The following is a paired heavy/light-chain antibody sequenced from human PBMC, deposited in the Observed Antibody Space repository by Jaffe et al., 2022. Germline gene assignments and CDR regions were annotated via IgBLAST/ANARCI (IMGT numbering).Light chain of an antibody. CDR3: QQYSTYLLT. CDR1: QSISSW. Sequence: DIQMTQSPSTLSASVGDRVTITCRASQSISSWLAWYQQKPGKAPKLLIYQASILEGGVPSRFSGSGSGTEFTLTISSLQPDDFATYYCQQYSTYLLTFGGGTKVEIK. J-gene: IGKJ4*01. CDR2: QAS. V-gene: IGKV1-5*03.
Heavy chain of an antibody. CDR1: GFTFSSYG. D-gene: IGHD6-19*01. Sequence: QVQLVESGGGVVQPGGSLRLSCAASGFTFSSYGMHWVRQAPGKGLEWVAFIRYDGFYEYYVDSVKGRFSISRDNSKNTVYLQMNSLRGEDTAVYYCARVPIGVATTAGHNWGQGTLVTVSS. J-gene: IGHJ4*02. CDR3: ARVPIGVATTAGHN. CDR2: IRYDGFYE. V-gene: IGHV3-30*02.